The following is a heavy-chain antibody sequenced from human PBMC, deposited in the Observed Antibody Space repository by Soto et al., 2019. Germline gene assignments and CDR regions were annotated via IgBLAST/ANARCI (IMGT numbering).Heavy chain of an antibody. J-gene: IGHJ4*02. V-gene: IGHV4-34*01. CDR1: GGSFSGYY. CDR2: INHSGST. Sequence: SETLSLTCAVYGGSFSGYYWSWIRQPPGKGLEWIGEINHSGSTNYNPSLKSRVTISVDTSKNQFSLKLSSVTAADTAVYYCARFTATAMYFDYWGQGTLVTVSS. D-gene: IGHD2-21*02. CDR3: ARFTATAMYFDY.